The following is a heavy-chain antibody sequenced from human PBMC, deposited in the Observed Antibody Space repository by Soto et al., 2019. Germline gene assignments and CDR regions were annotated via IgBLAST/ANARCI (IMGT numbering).Heavy chain of an antibody. D-gene: IGHD3-10*01. Sequence: PSETLSLTCTVSGGSMSTSDYYWGWIRQTPGKGLEYIGNIDYRGTASYNPSLESRVTISTDTSKNQFSLKLTSVTVTDTALYYCARQGFGATHGLVDVWGQGTTVTVSS. V-gene: IGHV4-39*01. CDR2: IDYRGTA. CDR3: ARQGFGATHGLVDV. J-gene: IGHJ6*02. CDR1: GGSMSTSDYY.